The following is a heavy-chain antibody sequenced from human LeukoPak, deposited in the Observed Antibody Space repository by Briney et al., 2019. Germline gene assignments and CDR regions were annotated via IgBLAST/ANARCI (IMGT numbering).Heavy chain of an antibody. CDR1: GFTVSSNY. Sequence: GGSLRLSCAASGFTVSSNYMSWVRQAPGKGLEWVSVIYSGGSTYCADSVKGRFTISRDNSKNTLYLQMNSLRAEDTAVYYCARDQVGAVDYWGQGTLVTVSS. V-gene: IGHV3-53*01. D-gene: IGHD1-26*01. J-gene: IGHJ4*02. CDR3: ARDQVGAVDY. CDR2: IYSGGST.